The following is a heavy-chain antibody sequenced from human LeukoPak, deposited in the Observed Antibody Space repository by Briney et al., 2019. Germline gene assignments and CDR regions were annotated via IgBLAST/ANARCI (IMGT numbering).Heavy chain of an antibody. D-gene: IGHD2-15*01. V-gene: IGHV1-46*01. CDR1: GYTFTSYY. CDR2: INPSGGST. J-gene: IGHJ3*02. CDR3: ARVGAARRLWDAFDI. Sequence: ASVKVSCNASGYTFTSYYMHWVRQAPGQGLEWMGTINPSGGSTSYAQKFQGRVTMTRDMSTSTVYMELSSLRSEDTAVYYCARVGAARRLWDAFDIWGQGTMVTVSS.